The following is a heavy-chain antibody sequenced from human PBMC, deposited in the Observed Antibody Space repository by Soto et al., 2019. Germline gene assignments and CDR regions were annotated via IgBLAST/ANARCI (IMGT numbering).Heavy chain of an antibody. CDR3: ARTSYDILTGRLDAFDV. CDR1: GGSISNGGYS. J-gene: IGHJ3*01. CDR2: ISHSGNT. Sequence: SETLSLTCAVSGGSISNGGYSWSWLRQPPGKGLEWIGFISHSGNTYYNPSLRSRVIISIDTSRNHFSLGLKSVTAADTAVYYCARTSYDILTGRLDAFDVWGQGTMVT. V-gene: IGHV4-30-2*01. D-gene: IGHD3-9*01.